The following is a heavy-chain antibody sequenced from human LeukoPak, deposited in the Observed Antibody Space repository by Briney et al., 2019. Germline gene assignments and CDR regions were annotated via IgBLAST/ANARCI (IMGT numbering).Heavy chain of an antibody. Sequence: GGSLRLSCVASGFPFSSYWMNWVRQAPGKGLEWVSSISSSSSYIYYADSVKGRFTISRDNAKNSLYLQMNSLRAEDTAVYYCARAITGSPDYWGQGTLVTVSS. CDR1: GFPFSSYW. CDR3: ARAITGSPDY. CDR2: ISSSSSYI. D-gene: IGHD1-20*01. V-gene: IGHV3-21*01. J-gene: IGHJ4*02.